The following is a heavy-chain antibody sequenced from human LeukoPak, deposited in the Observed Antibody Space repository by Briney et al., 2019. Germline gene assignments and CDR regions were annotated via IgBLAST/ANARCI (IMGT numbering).Heavy chain of an antibody. D-gene: IGHD1-26*01. CDR3: ARDHRDPWELPSH. CDR1: GGSISSSNW. Sequence: KPSETLSLTCAVSGGSISSSNWWSWVRQPPGKGLEWIGEIYHSGSTNYNPSLKSRVTISVDTSKNQFSLKLSSVTAADTAVYYCARDHRDPWELPSHWGQGTLVTVSS. J-gene: IGHJ4*02. V-gene: IGHV4-4*02. CDR2: IYHSGST.